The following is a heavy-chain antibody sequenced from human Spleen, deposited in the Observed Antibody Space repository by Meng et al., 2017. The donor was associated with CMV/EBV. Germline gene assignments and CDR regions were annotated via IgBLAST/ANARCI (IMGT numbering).Heavy chain of an antibody. CDR1: GYF. D-gene: IGHD3-22*01. V-gene: IGHV1-2*02. CDR3: ARDSARFKKIVVARNNWLDP. J-gene: IGHJ5*02. CDR2: IDPNSGDT. Sequence: GYFLHWVRQAPGQGLEWMGWIDPNSGDTNYAETFQGRVTMTSDTSINTAYMKLSGLSSDDTAVYYCARDSARFKKIVVARNNWLDPWGQGSLVTVSS.